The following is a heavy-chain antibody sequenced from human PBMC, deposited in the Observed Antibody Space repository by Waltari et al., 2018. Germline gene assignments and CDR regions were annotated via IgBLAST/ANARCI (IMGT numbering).Heavy chain of an antibody. V-gene: IGHV3-21*01. Sequence: EEQLVESGGGLVEPGGSLRLSCVASGFTFSNFAINWVRQYPGKGLEWVSSLSGSISFISYTDSGVGRFTISRDNGKNSLSLEMTDLRGYDTAIYYCARSGYTSSWYGNWYFDLCGRGTLVSVSS. J-gene: IGHJ2*01. CDR2: LSGSISFI. CDR1: GFTFSNFA. D-gene: IGHD6-13*01. CDR3: ARSGYTSSWYGNWYFDL.